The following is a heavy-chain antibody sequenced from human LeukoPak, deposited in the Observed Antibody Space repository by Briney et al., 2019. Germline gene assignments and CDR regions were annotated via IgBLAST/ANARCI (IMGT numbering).Heavy chain of an antibody. V-gene: IGHV4-59*08. Sequence: PSETLSLTCTVSGGSNNGYYWTWLRRLPGKALEWSGYIYNSGITNYTPSLKSRVTVSVDTSKNQFSLRLTSVTAADTAVYYCARSVPSLDYLFDSWGHGTLVTVSS. CDR1: GGSNNGYY. J-gene: IGHJ5*01. CDR2: IYNSGIT. CDR3: ARSVPSLDYLFDS. D-gene: IGHD4-11*01.